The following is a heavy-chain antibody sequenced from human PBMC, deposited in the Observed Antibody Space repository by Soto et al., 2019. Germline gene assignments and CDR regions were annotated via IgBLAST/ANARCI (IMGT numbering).Heavy chain of an antibody. Sequence: ASVKVSCKASGYTFTSYGISWVRQAPGQGLEWMGWISAYNGNTNYAQKLQGRVTMTTDTSTSTAYMELRSLRSDDTAVYYCARVGGIVRGASYYYYYGMDVWGQGTTVTVSS. J-gene: IGHJ6*02. V-gene: IGHV1-18*01. CDR2: ISAYNGNT. CDR1: GYTFTSYG. CDR3: ARVGGIVRGASYYYYYGMDV. D-gene: IGHD3-10*01.